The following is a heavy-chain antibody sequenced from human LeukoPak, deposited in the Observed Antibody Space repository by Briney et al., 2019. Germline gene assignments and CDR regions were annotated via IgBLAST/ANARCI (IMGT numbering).Heavy chain of an antibody. Sequence: SETLSLTCTVSGASISSSGYYWGWIRQRPGRGLEWIGTIDYRGDTYYNPSLKSRIAISADTSRIQFSLKLNSVTAADTAVYYCVRDFGDHRTDYWGQGTLVTVSS. V-gene: IGHV4-39*07. J-gene: IGHJ4*02. CDR3: VRDFGDHRTDY. CDR2: IDYRGDT. CDR1: GASISSSGYY. D-gene: IGHD4-17*01.